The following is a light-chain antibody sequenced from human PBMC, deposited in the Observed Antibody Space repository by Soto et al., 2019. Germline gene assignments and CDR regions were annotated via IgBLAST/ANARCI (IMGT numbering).Light chain of an antibody. J-gene: IGKJ1*01. CDR2: GAS. Sequence: EIVLTQSPGTLSLSPGERATLSGRASQSVRSNYLAWYQQKPGQAPRLLIYGASTRATGIPARFSGSGSGTDFTLTISSLAPDDFAIYYCHQRQSWPRTFGQGTKVDIK. CDR3: HQRQSWPRT. CDR1: QSVRSNY. V-gene: IGKV3D-20*02.